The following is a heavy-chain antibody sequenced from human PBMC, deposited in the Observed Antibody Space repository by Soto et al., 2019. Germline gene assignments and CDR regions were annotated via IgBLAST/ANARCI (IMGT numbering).Heavy chain of an antibody. D-gene: IGHD1-1*01. Sequence: SVKVYCKAFGSPFTGYYMHWVRQAPGQGLEWMGWINPNSGGTNYAQKFQGRVTMTRDTSISTAYMELSRLRSDDTAVYYCATDRNDEAFDYWGQGTLVTVSS. J-gene: IGHJ4*02. CDR2: INPNSGGT. CDR3: ATDRNDEAFDY. CDR1: GSPFTGYY. V-gene: IGHV1-2*02.